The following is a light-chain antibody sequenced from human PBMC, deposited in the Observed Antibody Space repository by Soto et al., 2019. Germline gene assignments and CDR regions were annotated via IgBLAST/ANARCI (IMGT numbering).Light chain of an antibody. Sequence: EIVLTQSPGTLSLSPGERATLSCRASQSVSYYLAWHQQKPGQAPRLLIYDASSRATGVPDRFSGSGSGTDFTLTISRLEPEDFAVYYCQQYGSSLWTFGQGTKVDI. CDR1: QSVSYY. CDR3: QQYGSSLWT. CDR2: DAS. J-gene: IGKJ1*01. V-gene: IGKV3-20*01.